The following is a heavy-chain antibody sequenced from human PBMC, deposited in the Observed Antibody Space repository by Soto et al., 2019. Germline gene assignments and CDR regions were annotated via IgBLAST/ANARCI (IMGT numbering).Heavy chain of an antibody. V-gene: IGHV4-39*01. CDR3: ARHCSSSLWFGELRGNWFDP. D-gene: IGHD3-10*01. CDR1: GGSISSSSYY. Sequence: SETLSLTCTVSGGSISSSSYYWGWIRQPPGKGLEWIGSIYYSGSTYYNPSLKSRVTISVDTSKNQFSLKLSSVTAADTAVYYCARHCSSSLWFGELRGNWFDPWGQGTLVTVSS. J-gene: IGHJ5*02. CDR2: IYYSGST.